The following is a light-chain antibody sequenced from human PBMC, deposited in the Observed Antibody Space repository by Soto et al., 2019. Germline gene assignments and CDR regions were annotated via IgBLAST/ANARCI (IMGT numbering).Light chain of an antibody. CDR1: QSVISS. CDR2: GAS. J-gene: IGKJ5*01. Sequence: EIVLTQSPATLSLSPGERATLSCRASQSVISSLAWYQQKPGQAPRLLIYGASNRATGIPARFSGSGSGTDFTLTSSSLEPEDFAVYYCQQHSNWPITFGQGTRLDIK. V-gene: IGKV3-11*01. CDR3: QQHSNWPIT.